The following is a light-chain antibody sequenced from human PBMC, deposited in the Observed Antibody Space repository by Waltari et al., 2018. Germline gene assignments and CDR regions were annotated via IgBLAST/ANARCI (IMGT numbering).Light chain of an antibody. CDR3: ASWDDSLNGLYV. J-gene: IGLJ1*01. Sequence: QSVLTQPPSSSRTPGQSTTSSRSGCTSNIASNTLIWHLQLPDTAPKLLIYKNNRRPSGVPDRISGSKSATSASLAISGLQSEDEADYYCASWDDSLNGLYVFGTGTKVTVL. CDR2: KNN. CDR1: TSNIASNT. V-gene: IGLV1-44*01.